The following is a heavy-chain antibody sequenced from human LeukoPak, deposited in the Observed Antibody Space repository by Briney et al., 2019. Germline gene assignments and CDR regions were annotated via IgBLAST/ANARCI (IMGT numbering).Heavy chain of an antibody. Sequence: SGGSLRLSCAASGYTFSSYAMHWVRQAPGKGLEWVAVIWYDGSNKYYADSVKGRFTISRDNSKNTLYLQMNSLRAEDTAVYYCARENYGDYSWLSLGSSAFDIWGQGTMVTVSS. V-gene: IGHV3-33*08. CDR3: ARENYGDYSWLSLGSSAFDI. CDR2: IWYDGSNK. D-gene: IGHD4-17*01. J-gene: IGHJ3*02. CDR1: GYTFSSYA.